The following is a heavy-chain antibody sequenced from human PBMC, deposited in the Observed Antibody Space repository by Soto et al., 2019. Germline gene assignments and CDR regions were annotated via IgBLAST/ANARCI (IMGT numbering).Heavy chain of an antibody. CDR1: GYTFTSYG. Sequence: ASVKVSCKASGYTFTSYGINWVRQAPGQGLEWMGWISGYNGNTNYAQKFQGRVTMTTDTSTTTAYMELWSLRSDDTAVYYCARDHSSSWHDFDYWGQGXLVTVYS. D-gene: IGHD6-13*01. CDR3: ARDHSSSWHDFDY. CDR2: ISGYNGNT. V-gene: IGHV1-18*01. J-gene: IGHJ4*02.